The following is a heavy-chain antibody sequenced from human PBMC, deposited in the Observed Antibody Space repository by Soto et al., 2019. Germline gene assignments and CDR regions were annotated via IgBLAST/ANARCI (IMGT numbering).Heavy chain of an antibody. Sequence: GESLKISCKGSGYSFTSYWISWVRQMPGKGLEWMGRIDPSDTYTNYSPSFQGHVTISADKSISTAYLQWSSLKASDTAMSYCARKAVADYAFDIWGQGTMVTVSS. D-gene: IGHD6-19*01. CDR3: ARKAVADYAFDI. CDR2: IDPSDTYT. CDR1: GYSFTSYW. V-gene: IGHV5-10-1*01. J-gene: IGHJ3*02.